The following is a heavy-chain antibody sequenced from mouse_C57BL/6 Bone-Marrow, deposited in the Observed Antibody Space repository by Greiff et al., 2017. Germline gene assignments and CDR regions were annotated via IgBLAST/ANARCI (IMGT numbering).Heavy chain of an antibody. CDR1: GFSLTSYG. J-gene: IGHJ3*01. Sequence: VQRESGPGLVQPSQSLSITCTVSGFSLTSYGVHWVRQSPGKGLEWLGVIWSGGSTDYNAAFISRLSISKDNSKSQVFFKMNSLQADDTAIYYCARRGNYSWFAYWGQGTLVTVSA. V-gene: IGHV2-2*01. CDR3: ARRGNYSWFAY. D-gene: IGHD2-1*01. CDR2: IWSGGST.